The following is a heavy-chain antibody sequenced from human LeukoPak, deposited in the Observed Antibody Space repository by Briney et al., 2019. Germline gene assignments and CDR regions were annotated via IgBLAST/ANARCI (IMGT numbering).Heavy chain of an antibody. Sequence: ASVKVSCKASGYTFTSYDINWVRQATGQGLEWMGWMNPNSGNTGYAQKFQGRVTMTRNTSISTAYMELSSLRSEDTAVYYCARGHSYNWNPDYWGQGPLVTVSS. CDR2: MNPNSGNT. CDR3: ARGHSYNWNPDY. CDR1: GYTFTSYD. J-gene: IGHJ4*02. V-gene: IGHV1-8*01. D-gene: IGHD1-20*01.